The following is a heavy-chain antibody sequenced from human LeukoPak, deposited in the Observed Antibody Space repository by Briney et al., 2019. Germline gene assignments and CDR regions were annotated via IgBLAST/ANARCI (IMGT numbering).Heavy chain of an antibody. CDR3: ARYIAVAGYFDY. CDR2: IYYSGST. V-gene: IGHV4-39*07. J-gene: IGHJ4*02. CDR1: GDSISSITYY. Sequence: PSETLSLTCTVSGDSISSITYYWGRIRQPPGKGLEWIGSIYYSGSTYYHPSLRSRVTISVDTSKNQFSLKLSSVTAADTAVYYCARYIAVAGYFDYWGQGTLVTVSS. D-gene: IGHD6-19*01.